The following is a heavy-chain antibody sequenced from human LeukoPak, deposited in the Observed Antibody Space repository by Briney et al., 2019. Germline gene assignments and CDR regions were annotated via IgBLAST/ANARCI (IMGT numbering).Heavy chain of an antibody. CDR2: VFYSGRT. V-gene: IGHV4-39*01. J-gene: IGHJ4*02. CDR3: ARLSNDYGDYEGHY. CDR1: GGFIRDSGYY. D-gene: IGHD4-17*01. Sequence: PSETLSLTCTVSGGFIRDSGYYWGWIRQPPGKVLEWIGTVFYSGRTYYNSSLQSRVTISVDTSKNQFSLRLSSVTPADTAIYYCARLSNDYGDYEGHYWGQGTLVTVSP.